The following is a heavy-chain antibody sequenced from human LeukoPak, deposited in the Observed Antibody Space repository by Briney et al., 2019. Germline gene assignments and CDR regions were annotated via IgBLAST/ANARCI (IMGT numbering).Heavy chain of an antibody. CDR1: GFTFDDYG. J-gene: IGHJ6*04. V-gene: IGHV3-20*04. CDR3: AELGITMIGDV. CDR2: ITWDGGST. Sequence: GGSLRLSCAASGFTFDDYGMSWVRQAPGKGLEWVSGITWDGGSTGYADSVKGRFTISRDNAKNSLYLQMNSLRAEDTAVYYCAELGITMIGDVWGKGTTVTISS. D-gene: IGHD3-10*02.